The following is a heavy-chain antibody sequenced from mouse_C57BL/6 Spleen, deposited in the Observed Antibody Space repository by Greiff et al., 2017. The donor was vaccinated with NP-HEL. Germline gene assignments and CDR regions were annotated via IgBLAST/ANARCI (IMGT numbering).Heavy chain of an antibody. CDR1: GYAFSSSW. Sequence: VQLQQSGPELVKPGASVKISCKASGYAFSSSWMNWVKQRPGKGLEWIGRIYPGDGDTNYNGKFKGKATLTADKSSSTAYMQLSSLTSEDSAVYFCARLHYDYDSYWYFDVWGTGTTVTVSS. J-gene: IGHJ1*03. CDR3: ARLHYDYDSYWYFDV. CDR2: IYPGDGDT. V-gene: IGHV1-82*01. D-gene: IGHD2-4*01.